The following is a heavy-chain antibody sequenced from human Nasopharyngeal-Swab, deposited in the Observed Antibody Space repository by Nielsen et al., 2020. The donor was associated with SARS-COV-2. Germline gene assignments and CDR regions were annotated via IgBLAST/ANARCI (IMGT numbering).Heavy chain of an antibody. CDR3: AKESYGDLFDY. J-gene: IGHJ4*02. Sequence: LSLTYAASGFTFSSYAMHWVRQAPGKGLEWVAVISYDGSNKYYADSVKGRFTISRDNAKNSLYLQMNSLRAEDTALYYCAKESYGDLFDYWGQGTLVTVSS. V-gene: IGHV3-30*04. D-gene: IGHD4-17*01. CDR2: ISYDGSNK. CDR1: GFTFSSYA.